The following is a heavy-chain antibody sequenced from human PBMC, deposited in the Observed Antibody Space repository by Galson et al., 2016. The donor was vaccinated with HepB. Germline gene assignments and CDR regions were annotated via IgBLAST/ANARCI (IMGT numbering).Heavy chain of an antibody. D-gene: IGHD4-17*01. CDR3: ARGADFADSGWFDP. CDR1: GGTISSYF. CDR2: IYFRGPT. V-gene: IGHV4-59*01. Sequence: LSLTCTVSGGTISSYFWSWLRQPPGKGLEWIGYIYFRGPTNYNPSLRSRVTISVDTSKDQFSLSLTSVTAADTAVYYCARGADFADSGWFDPWGQGTLVTVSS. J-gene: IGHJ5*02.